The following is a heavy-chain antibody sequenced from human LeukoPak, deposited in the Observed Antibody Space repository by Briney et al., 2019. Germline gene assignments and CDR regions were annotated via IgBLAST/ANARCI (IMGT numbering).Heavy chain of an antibody. D-gene: IGHD6-13*01. J-gene: IGHJ4*02. Sequence: GGALILSCAASGFTFSDYYMSWIRQAPGKGLEWVSYISSSSSYTNYADSVKGRFTISRDNAKNSLYLQMNSLRAEDTAVYYCARDRAGTLGYWGQGTLVTVSS. V-gene: IGHV3-11*05. CDR1: GFTFSDYY. CDR3: ARDRAGTLGY. CDR2: ISSSSSYT.